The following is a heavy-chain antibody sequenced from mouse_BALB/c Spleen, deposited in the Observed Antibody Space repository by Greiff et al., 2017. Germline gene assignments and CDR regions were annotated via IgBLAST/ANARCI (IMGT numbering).Heavy chain of an antibody. CDR3: TRENDHDGAMDY. CDR1: GYTFTSYW. Sequence: QVQLQQPGAELVRPGASVKLSCKASGYTFTSYWINWVKQRPGQGLECIGNIYPSDSYTNYNQKFKDKATLTVDKSSSTAYMQLSSPTSEDSAVYYCTRENDHDGAMDYWGQGTSVTVSS. CDR2: IYPSDSYT. D-gene: IGHD2-4*01. J-gene: IGHJ4*01. V-gene: IGHV1-69*02.